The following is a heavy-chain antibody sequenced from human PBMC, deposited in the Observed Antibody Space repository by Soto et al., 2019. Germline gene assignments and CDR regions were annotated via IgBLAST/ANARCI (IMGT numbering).Heavy chain of an antibody. CDR2: MNPNSGNT. V-gene: IGHV1-8*01. CDR3: AREGIAAAAYYYGMDV. J-gene: IGHJ6*02. D-gene: IGHD6-13*01. CDR1: GYTLTSYD. Sequence: ASVTVCCKASGYTLTSYDMKWVRQATGQGLEWMGWMNPNSGNTGYAQKFQGRVTMTRNTSISTAYMELSSLRSEDTAVYYCAREGIAAAAYYYGMDVWGQGTTVTVSS.